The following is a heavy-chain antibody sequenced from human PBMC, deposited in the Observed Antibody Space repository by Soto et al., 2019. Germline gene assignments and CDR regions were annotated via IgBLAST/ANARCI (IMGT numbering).Heavy chain of an antibody. D-gene: IGHD3-10*01. CDR2: IRSKANSYAT. Sequence: GGSLRLSCAASGFTFSGSAMHWVRQASGKGLEWVGRIRSKANSYATAYAASVKGRFTISRDDSKNTAYLQMNSLKTEDTAVYYCTRQVMVRGVIIRYYYGMDVWGQGTTVTVSS. CDR3: TRQVMVRGVIIRYYYGMDV. V-gene: IGHV3-73*01. CDR1: GFTFSGSA. J-gene: IGHJ6*02.